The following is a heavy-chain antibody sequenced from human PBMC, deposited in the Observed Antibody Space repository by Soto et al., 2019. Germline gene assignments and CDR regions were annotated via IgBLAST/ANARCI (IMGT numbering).Heavy chain of an antibody. CDR3: APYYYDSSGYYHYFDY. CDR2: ISGSGGST. Sequence: EVQLLESGGGLVQPGGSLRVSCAASGFTFSSYGMSWVRQAPGKGLEWVSGISGSGGSTYYADSVKGRFTISRDNSKNTVYLQMNSLRAEDTASYYCAPYYYDSSGYYHYFDYWGQGTLVTVSS. V-gene: IGHV3-23*01. CDR1: GFTFSSYG. J-gene: IGHJ4*02. D-gene: IGHD3-22*01.